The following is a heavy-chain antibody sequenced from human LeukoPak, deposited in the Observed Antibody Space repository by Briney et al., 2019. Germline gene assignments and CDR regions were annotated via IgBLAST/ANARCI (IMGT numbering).Heavy chain of an antibody. CDR1: GFTFSSFA. V-gene: IGHV3-23*01. CDR2: ISGSGGTI. Sequence: QPGGSLRLSCTTSGFTFSSFAMNWVRQAPGKGLEWVSTISGSGGTIYYAESVKGRFTISRGNSKNTLYLQMNSLGADDTAVYYCARAWAVAGGTRGADFDYWGQGTLVTVSS. D-gene: IGHD6-19*01. J-gene: IGHJ4*02. CDR3: ARAWAVAGGTRGADFDY.